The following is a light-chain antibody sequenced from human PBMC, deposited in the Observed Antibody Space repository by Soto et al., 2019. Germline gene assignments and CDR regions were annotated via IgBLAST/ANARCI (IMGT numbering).Light chain of an antibody. CDR2: AAS. V-gene: IGKV1-39*01. Sequence: DLQMTQSPSSLSASVGDRVTMTCRASQGISSYLSWFQQKPGKAPDLLIFAASSLQSGVPSRFSGSGSGTDFNFTISSLQPEDFATYYCQQSYSRSYTFGQGTKLEIK. CDR1: QGISSY. J-gene: IGKJ2*01. CDR3: QQSYSRSYT.